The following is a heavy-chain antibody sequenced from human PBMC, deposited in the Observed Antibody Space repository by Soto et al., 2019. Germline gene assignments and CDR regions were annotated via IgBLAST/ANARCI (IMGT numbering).Heavy chain of an antibody. CDR2: TSNNGDRT. Sequence: PGGSLGLSCAVSGFTLSDHAMAWARQAPGKGLEWVATTSNNGDRTFYADSVRGRFTVSRDRSNNTLYLQMNSLRAEDTAVYFCARPPLYSNGGYFDSWGQGTLVTVSS. V-gene: IGHV3-23*01. CDR3: ARPPLYSNGGYFDS. CDR1: GFTLSDHA. D-gene: IGHD6-19*01. J-gene: IGHJ4*02.